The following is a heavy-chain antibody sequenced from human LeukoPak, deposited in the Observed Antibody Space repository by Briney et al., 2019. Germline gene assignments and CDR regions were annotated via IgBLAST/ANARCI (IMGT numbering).Heavy chain of an antibody. CDR1: GGSISSSSYY. CDR2: IYYSGST. D-gene: IGHD6-13*01. Sequence: LETLSLTCTVSGGSISSSSYYWGWIRQPPGKGLEWIGSIYYSGSTYYSPSLKSRVTISVDTSKNQFSLKLSSVTAADTAVYYCASGASWYRAFDIWGQGTMVTVSS. CDR3: ASGASWYRAFDI. V-gene: IGHV4-39*01. J-gene: IGHJ3*02.